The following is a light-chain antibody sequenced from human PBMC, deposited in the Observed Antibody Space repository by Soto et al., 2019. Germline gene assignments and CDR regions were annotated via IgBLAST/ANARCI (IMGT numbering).Light chain of an antibody. CDR1: QSISSW. Sequence: DIQMTQSPSTLSASVGDRVTITCRASQSISSWLAWYQQKPGKAPNLLIYKASYLETGVPSRFSGSGSGTEFTLTISSLQPDDFASYHCQQYKSYWTFGQGTKVDIK. CDR3: QQYKSYWT. CDR2: KAS. J-gene: IGKJ1*01. V-gene: IGKV1-5*03.